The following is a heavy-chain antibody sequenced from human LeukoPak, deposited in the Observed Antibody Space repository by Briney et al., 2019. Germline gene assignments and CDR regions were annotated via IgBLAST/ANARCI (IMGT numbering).Heavy chain of an antibody. V-gene: IGHV1-2*02. CDR3: ARAEQGGNYFGNHFRY. CDR1: GYTFTGYY. Sequence: ASVKVSCKAYGYTFTGYYIHWVRQAPGQGLEWMGWINPNGDGTKYAQNFQGRVTMTRDTSSITAYMDLISLRSDDTAVYYCARAEQGGNYFGNHFRYCGQGTLVTVSS. J-gene: IGHJ4*02. CDR2: INPNGDGT. D-gene: IGHD2/OR15-2a*01.